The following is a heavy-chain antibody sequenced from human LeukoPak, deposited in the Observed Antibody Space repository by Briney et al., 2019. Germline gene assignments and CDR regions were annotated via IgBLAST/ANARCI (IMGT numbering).Heavy chain of an antibody. CDR2: IKSKADGGTT. CDR3: AKSVRNYYDSSGY. Sequence: GGSLRLSCAASGFTFSNAWMSWVRQAPGKGLEWVGRIKSKADGGTTDYAAPVKGRFTISRDDSKNTLYLQMNSLKTEDTAVYYCAKSVRNYYDSSGYWGQGTLVTVSS. CDR1: GFTFSNAW. J-gene: IGHJ4*02. D-gene: IGHD3-22*01. V-gene: IGHV3-15*01.